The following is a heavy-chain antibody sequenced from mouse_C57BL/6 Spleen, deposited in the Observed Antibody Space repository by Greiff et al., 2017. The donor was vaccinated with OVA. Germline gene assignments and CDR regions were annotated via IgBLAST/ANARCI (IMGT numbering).Heavy chain of an antibody. CDR2: IYPGDGDT. CDR1: GYAFSSSW. D-gene: IGHD2-4*01. CDR3: ARSEVYYDYDWFAY. J-gene: IGHJ3*01. V-gene: IGHV1-82*01. Sequence: QVQLQQSGPELVKPGASVKISCKASGYAFSSSWMNWVKQRPGKGLEWIGRIYPGDGDTNYNGKFKGKATLTADKSSSTAYMQLSSLTSEDSAVYFGARSEVYYDYDWFAYWGQGTLVTVSA.